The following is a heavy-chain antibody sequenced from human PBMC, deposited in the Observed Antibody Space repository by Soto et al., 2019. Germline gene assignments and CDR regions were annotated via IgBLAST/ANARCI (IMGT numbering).Heavy chain of an antibody. V-gene: IGHV1-18*01. J-gene: IGHJ4*02. Sequence: ASVKVSCKXSGYTFTSYGISWVRQAPGQGLEWMGWISAYNGNTNYAQKLQGRVTMTTDTSTSTAYMELRSLRSDDTAVYYCANLIYSSSWYYFDYWGQGTLVTVSS. CDR3: ANLIYSSSWYYFDY. CDR2: ISAYNGNT. CDR1: GYTFTSYG. D-gene: IGHD6-13*01.